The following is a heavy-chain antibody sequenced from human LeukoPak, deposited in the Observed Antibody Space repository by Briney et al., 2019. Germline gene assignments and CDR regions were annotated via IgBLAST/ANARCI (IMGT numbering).Heavy chain of an antibody. D-gene: IGHD3-10*01. CDR3: ARKGRGGSGSYYYYYYYMDV. CDR1: GGSFSGYY. CDR2: INHSGST. Sequence: SETLSLTCAVYGGSFSGYYWSWIRQPPGKGLEWIGEINHSGSTNYNPSLKSRVTISVDTSKNQFSLKLNSVTAADTAVYYRARKGRGGSGSYYYYYYYMDVWGKGTTVTVSS. V-gene: IGHV4-34*01. J-gene: IGHJ6*03.